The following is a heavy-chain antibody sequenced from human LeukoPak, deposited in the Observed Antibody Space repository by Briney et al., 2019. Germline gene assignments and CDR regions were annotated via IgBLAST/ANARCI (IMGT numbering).Heavy chain of an antibody. CDR3: ARGIYDSGTYYNFDY. V-gene: IGHV4-39*01. Sequence: SGTLSLTCTVSSGSISSSNYYWGWIRQPPGRGLECIGTIYYSATTYSNPSLKSRVTISVDTSKNQFSLKLSSVTAADTAVYYCARGIYDSGTYYNFDYWGQGALVTVSS. CDR1: SGSISSSNYY. CDR2: IYYSATT. D-gene: IGHD3-10*01. J-gene: IGHJ4*02.